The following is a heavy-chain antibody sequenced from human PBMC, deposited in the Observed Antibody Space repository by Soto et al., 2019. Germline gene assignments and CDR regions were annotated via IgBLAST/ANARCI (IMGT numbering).Heavy chain of an antibody. CDR3: ARDLGYDGSGIDI. Sequence: EVQLLGAGGGSVQPGGSLRLSCVASGFSFSNYGMSWARQAPGKGLEWVSATSGSGETTYYADSVKGRFTISRDNSKNPLYLQMNSLRAEDTGVYYCARDLGYDGSGIDIWGQGTLVTVSS. CDR1: GFSFSNYG. V-gene: IGHV3-23*01. D-gene: IGHD3-10*01. CDR2: TSGSGETT. J-gene: IGHJ4*02.